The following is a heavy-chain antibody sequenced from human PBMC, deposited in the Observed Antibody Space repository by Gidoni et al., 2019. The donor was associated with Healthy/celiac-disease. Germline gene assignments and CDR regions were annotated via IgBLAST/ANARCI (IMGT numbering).Heavy chain of an antibody. CDR2: IYFSWST. V-gene: IGHV4-39*01. CDR1: GGSISSSSYY. J-gene: IGHJ1*01. D-gene: IGHD3-22*01. CDR3: ARQTYNYYDSSGYPKYCQH. Sequence: QLQLQESRPGLVKPSETLSLTCTFSGGSISSSSYYWGWIRQPPGKGLEWIGSIYFSWSTSYNPSLKSRVTISVDTSKTQFSLKLSSVTAADTAVYYCARQTYNYYDSSGYPKYCQHWGQGTLVTVSS.